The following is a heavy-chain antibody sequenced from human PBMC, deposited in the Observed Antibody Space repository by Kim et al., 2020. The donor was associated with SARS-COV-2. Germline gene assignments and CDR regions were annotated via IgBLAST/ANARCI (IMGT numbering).Heavy chain of an antibody. CDR2: IYYSGST. V-gene: IGHV4-59*01. CDR1: GGSISSYY. CDR3: ARGGRQPKSDWLLLGY. Sequence: SETLSLTCTVSGGSISSYYWSWIRQPPGKGLEWIGYIYYSGSTNYNPSLKSRVTISVDTSKNQFSLKLSSVTAADTAVYYCARGGRQPKSDWLLLGYWGQGTLVTVSS. D-gene: IGHD3-9*01. J-gene: IGHJ4*02.